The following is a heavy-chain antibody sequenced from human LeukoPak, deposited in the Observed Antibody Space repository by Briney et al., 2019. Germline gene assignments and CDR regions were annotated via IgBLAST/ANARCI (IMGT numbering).Heavy chain of an antibody. Sequence: ASVKVSCKAFGYTFTSNYMHWVRQAPGQGPEWMGVISPSGGSTTYAQKFQGRVTLTRDMSTSTDYLELSSLRSEDTAVYYCARDSAESSYGYYYYYMDVWGKGNTVTVSS. CDR3: ARDSAESSYGYYYYYMDV. V-gene: IGHV1-46*01. D-gene: IGHD5-18*01. CDR2: ISPSGGST. J-gene: IGHJ6*03. CDR1: GYTFTSNY.